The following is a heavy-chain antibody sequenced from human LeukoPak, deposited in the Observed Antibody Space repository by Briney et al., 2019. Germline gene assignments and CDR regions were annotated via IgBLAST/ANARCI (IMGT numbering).Heavy chain of an antibody. D-gene: IGHD3-10*01. J-gene: IGHJ4*02. CDR2: INPNSGGT. V-gene: IGHV1-2*02. Sequence: GASVKVSCKASGYTFTGYYMHWVRQAPGQGLEWMGWINPNSGGTNYAQKFQGRVTMTRNTSISTAYMELSSLRSEDTAVYYCARVWHYYGSGSYAYWGQGTLVTVSS. CDR3: ARVWHYYGSGSYAY. CDR1: GYTFTGYY.